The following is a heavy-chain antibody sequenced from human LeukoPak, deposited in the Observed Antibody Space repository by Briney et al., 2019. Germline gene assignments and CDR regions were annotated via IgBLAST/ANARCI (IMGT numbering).Heavy chain of an antibody. V-gene: IGHV3-30-3*01. Sequence: GRSLRLSCAASGFTFSSYAMHWVRQAPGKGLEWVAVISYDGSNKYYADSVKGRFTISRDNSKNTLYLQMNSLRAEDTAVYYWARGTLWFGKLGYFDNWGQGTLVTVSS. D-gene: IGHD3-10*01. CDR1: GFTFSSYA. J-gene: IGHJ4*02. CDR3: ARGTLWFGKLGYFDN. CDR2: ISYDGSNK.